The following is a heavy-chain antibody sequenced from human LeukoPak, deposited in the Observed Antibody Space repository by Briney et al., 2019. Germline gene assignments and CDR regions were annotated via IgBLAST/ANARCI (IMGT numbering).Heavy chain of an antibody. CDR3: ARGGTYYDYVWGSYRSYYFDY. V-gene: IGHV4-34*01. CDR1: GGSFSGYY. CDR2: VNHRGST. J-gene: IGHJ4*02. D-gene: IGHD3-16*02. Sequence: SETLSLTCAVYGGSFSGYYWSWIRQPPGKGLEWIGEVNHRGSTNYNPSLKSRVTISVDTSKNQFSLKLSSVTAADTAVYYCARGGTYYDYVWGSYRSYYFDYWGQGTLVTVSS.